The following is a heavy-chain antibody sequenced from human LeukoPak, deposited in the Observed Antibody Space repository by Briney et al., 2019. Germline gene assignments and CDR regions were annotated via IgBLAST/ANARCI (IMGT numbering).Heavy chain of an antibody. CDR2: VSSSRSYI. CDR3: ARDAYGSGSSVDY. CDR1: GFTFSSYG. D-gene: IGHD3-10*01. V-gene: IGHV3-21*01. Sequence: KTGGSLRLSCAASGFTFSSYGMNWVRQAPGKGLEWVSSVSSSRSYIYYADSVKGRFTISRDNAKNSLYLQMNSLRAEDTAVYYCARDAYGSGSSVDYWGQGTLVTVSS. J-gene: IGHJ4*02.